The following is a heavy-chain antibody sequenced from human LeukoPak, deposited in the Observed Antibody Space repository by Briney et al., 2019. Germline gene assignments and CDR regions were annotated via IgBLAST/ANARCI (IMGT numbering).Heavy chain of an antibody. CDR2: ISSNGGST. D-gene: IGHD3-10*01. CDR3: TTYGSGRKFDY. CDR1: GFTFSSYA. V-gene: IGHV3-64*01. J-gene: IGHJ4*02. Sequence: PGGSLRLSCAASGFTFSSYAMHRVRQAPGKGLEYVSAISSNGGSTYYANSVKGRFTISRDNSKNTLYLQMGSLRAEDMAVYYCTTYGSGRKFDYWGQGILVTVSS.